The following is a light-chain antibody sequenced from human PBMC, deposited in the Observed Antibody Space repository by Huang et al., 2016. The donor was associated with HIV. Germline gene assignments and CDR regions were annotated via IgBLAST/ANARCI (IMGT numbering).Light chain of an antibody. Sequence: DIIMTQSPDSLAVSLGERATLNCRSSQSVYSSSTSKDYMAWFQQKPGQPPRLLLFWAYTREAGVPDRFSGSGSWTHFTLTIANLEAEDAAIYYCQQYYSSPQTFGQGTRVEVK. CDR3: QQYYSSPQT. CDR2: WAY. CDR1: QSVYSSSTSKDY. V-gene: IGKV4-1*01. J-gene: IGKJ1*01.